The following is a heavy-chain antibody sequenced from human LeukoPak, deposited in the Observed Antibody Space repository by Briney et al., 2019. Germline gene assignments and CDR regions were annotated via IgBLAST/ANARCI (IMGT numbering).Heavy chain of an antibody. V-gene: IGHV4-59*01. Sequence: SETLSLTCTVSGGSISSYYWSWIRQPPGKGLEWIGYIYYSGSTNYNPSLKSRVTISVDTSKNQFSLKLSSVTAADTAVYYCARGGPSSSIIDYWGQGTLVTVSS. D-gene: IGHD6-6*01. CDR3: ARGGPSSSIIDY. CDR2: IYYSGST. CDR1: GGSISSYY. J-gene: IGHJ4*02.